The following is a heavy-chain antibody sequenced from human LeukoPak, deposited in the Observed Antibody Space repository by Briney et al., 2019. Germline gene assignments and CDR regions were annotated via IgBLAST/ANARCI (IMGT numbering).Heavy chain of an antibody. CDR3: ASAIEVASARATFDI. CDR2: ISGDGIST. V-gene: IGHV3-74*01. Sequence: GGSLRLSCAASGFTFINYWMRWVRQAPGEGLVWVSSISGDGISTIYADSVKGRFTNSRDNAKNTLYLQMNSLRAEDTAVYYCASAIEVASARATFDIWGQGTMVTVSS. J-gene: IGHJ3*02. CDR1: GFTFINYW. D-gene: IGHD6-19*01.